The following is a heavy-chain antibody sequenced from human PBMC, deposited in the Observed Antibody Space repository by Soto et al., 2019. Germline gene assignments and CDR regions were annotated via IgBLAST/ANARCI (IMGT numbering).Heavy chain of an antibody. CDR3: AKVEYSSSWYEYYYYYYGMDV. Sequence: GGSLSLSCAASGFTFSSYAMSWVRQAPGKGLEWVSAISGSGGSTYYADSVKGRFTISRDNSKNTLYLQMNSLRAEDTAVYYCAKVEYSSSWYEYYYYYYGMDVWGQGTTVTVSS. CDR1: GFTFSSYA. V-gene: IGHV3-23*01. J-gene: IGHJ6*02. D-gene: IGHD6-13*01. CDR2: ISGSGGST.